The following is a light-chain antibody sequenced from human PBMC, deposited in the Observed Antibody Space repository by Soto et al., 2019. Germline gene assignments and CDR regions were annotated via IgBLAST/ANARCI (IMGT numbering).Light chain of an antibody. V-gene: IGKV1-9*01. CDR2: GAS. CDR1: QGISSY. Sequence: DIQLTQSPSFLSACVGDRVTITCRASQGISSYLAWYQQPPGKAPKLLIYGASTLQRGVSSRFSGSGSGTEFTLTISSLQPEDFATYYCQHLNTYPRTFGQGTKLEVK. J-gene: IGKJ2*01. CDR3: QHLNTYPRT.